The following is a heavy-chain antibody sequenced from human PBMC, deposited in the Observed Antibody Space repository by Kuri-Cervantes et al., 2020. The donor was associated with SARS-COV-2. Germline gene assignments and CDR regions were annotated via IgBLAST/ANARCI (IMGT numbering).Heavy chain of an antibody. V-gene: IGHV4-34*01. CDR3: ARGGITIFGVVNKAWFDP. D-gene: IGHD3-3*01. J-gene: IGHJ5*02. Sequence: SQTLSLTCAVYGGSFSGYYWSWIRQPPGKGLEWIGEINHSGSTNYNPSLKSRVTISVDTSKNQFSLKLSSVTAADTAVYYCARGGITIFGVVNKAWFDPWGQGTLVTVSS. CDR2: INHSGST. CDR1: GGSFSGYY.